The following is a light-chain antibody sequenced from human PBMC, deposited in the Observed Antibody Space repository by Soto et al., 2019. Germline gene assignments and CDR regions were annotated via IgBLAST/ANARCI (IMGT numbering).Light chain of an antibody. CDR1: SSNIGAGYD. V-gene: IGLV1-40*01. Sequence: QSVLTQPPSVSGAAGQSVTISCSGSSSNIGAGYDVHWYQQFPGGAPKSLIFGNYNRPSGVLNRFSGSRSGSSASLAIAGLQPEDEAFYYCQAYDDGLSGSVFGTGTKVTVL. CDR3: QAYDDGLSGSV. J-gene: IGLJ1*01. CDR2: GNY.